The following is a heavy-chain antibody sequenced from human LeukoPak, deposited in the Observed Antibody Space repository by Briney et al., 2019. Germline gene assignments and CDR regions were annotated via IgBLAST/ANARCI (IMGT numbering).Heavy chain of an antibody. CDR1: GFTFSSYG. Sequence: GGSLRLSCAASGFTFSSYGMHWVRQAPGKGLEWVAVISYDGSNKYYADSVKGRFTISRDNSKNTLYLQMNSLRAEDTAVYYCAKVTGGSGRMVDYWGQGTLVTVSS. J-gene: IGHJ4*02. CDR2: ISYDGSNK. D-gene: IGHD3-10*01. CDR3: AKVTGGSGRMVDY. V-gene: IGHV3-30*18.